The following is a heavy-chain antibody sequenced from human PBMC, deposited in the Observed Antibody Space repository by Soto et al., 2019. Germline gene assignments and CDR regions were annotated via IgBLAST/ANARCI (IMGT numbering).Heavy chain of an antibody. J-gene: IGHJ3*02. D-gene: IGHD6-19*01. V-gene: IGHV3-21*01. CDR1: GFPFRRYS. CDR2: ISSSSSYI. CDR3: AREKGSRIAVAGWAFES. Sequence: GVLRLSCAASGFPFRRYSMNWGRQAPGKGLEWVSSISSSSSYIYYADSVKGRFTISRDNAKNSLYLQMNSLRAEDTAVYYCAREKGSRIAVAGWAFESWGQGTMVTVAS.